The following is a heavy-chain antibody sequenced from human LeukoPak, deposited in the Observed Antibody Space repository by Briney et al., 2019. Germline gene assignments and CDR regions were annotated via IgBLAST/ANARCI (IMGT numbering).Heavy chain of an antibody. D-gene: IGHD3-22*01. J-gene: IGHJ4*02. CDR1: GYTFTNYG. CDR2: ISPYKGNT. CDR3: ARDDDSSGYSVY. Sequence: EASVTVSFKASGYTFTNYGIRWVRQAPGQGLEWTGWISPYKGNTNYAQKLQGRVTMTTDTSTSTAYMELRSLRSDDTAVYYCARDDDSSGYSVYWGQGTLVTVSS. V-gene: IGHV1-18*01.